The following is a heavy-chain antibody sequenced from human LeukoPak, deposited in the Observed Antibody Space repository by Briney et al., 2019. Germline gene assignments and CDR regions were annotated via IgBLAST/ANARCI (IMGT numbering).Heavy chain of an antibody. CDR2: IYYSGST. D-gene: IGHD3-10*01. V-gene: IGHV4-39*01. Sequence: SETLSLTCTVSNGSISSSTYYWGWIRQPPGKRLEWIGSIYYSGSTYYNPSLESRVSISVDTFLNQFSLHLTSVTAADTAVYFCARHRGSGGYYNGPFDPWGQGTLVTVSS. J-gene: IGHJ5*02. CDR1: NGSISSSTYY. CDR3: ARHRGSGGYYNGPFDP.